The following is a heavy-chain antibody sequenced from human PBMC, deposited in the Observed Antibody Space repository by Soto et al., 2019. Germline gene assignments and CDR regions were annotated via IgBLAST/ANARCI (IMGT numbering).Heavy chain of an antibody. CDR1: GFTFSSYG. CDR3: ARESSPRYNWNDGPNWFDP. J-gene: IGHJ5*02. CDR2: IWYDGSNK. Sequence: PGGSLRLSCAASGFTFSSYGMHWVRQAPGKGLEWVAVIWYDGSNKYYADSVKGRFTISRDNSKNTLYLQMNSLRAEDTAVYYCARESSPRYNWNDGPNWFDPWGQGTLVTVSS. V-gene: IGHV3-33*01. D-gene: IGHD1-1*01.